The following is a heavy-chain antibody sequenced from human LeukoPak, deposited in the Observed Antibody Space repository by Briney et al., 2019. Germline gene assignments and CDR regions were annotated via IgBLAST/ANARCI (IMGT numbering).Heavy chain of an antibody. J-gene: IGHJ3*02. Sequence: GGSLRLSCAASGFTFTNYAMTWVRQAPGKGLEWVSTINDSNDNTYSADSVKGRFTISRDNSKNTLYLQMNSLRAEDTAVYYCARMTSRSRYSGSQGGAFDIWGQGTMVTVSS. D-gene: IGHD1-26*01. V-gene: IGHV3-23*01. CDR2: INDSNDNT. CDR3: ARMTSRSRYSGSQGGAFDI. CDR1: GFTFTNYA.